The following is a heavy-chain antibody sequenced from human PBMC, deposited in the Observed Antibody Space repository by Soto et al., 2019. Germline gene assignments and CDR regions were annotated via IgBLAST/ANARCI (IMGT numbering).Heavy chain of an antibody. CDR3: AKRNGDYDYPDY. V-gene: IGHV3-23*01. CDR1: GFIFSSYA. D-gene: IGHD4-17*01. CDR2: ISGSGGST. J-gene: IGHJ4*02. Sequence: GGSLRLSCAASGFIFSSYAMSWVRQAPGRGLEWVSSISGSGGSTYRADSVKGRFTISRDNSKNTLYLQMNSLRAEDTAVYYCAKRNGDYDYPDYWGQGTLVTVSS.